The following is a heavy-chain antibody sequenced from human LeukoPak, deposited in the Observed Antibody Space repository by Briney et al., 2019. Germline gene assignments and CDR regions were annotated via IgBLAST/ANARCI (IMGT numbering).Heavy chain of an antibody. V-gene: IGHV4-4*07. J-gene: IGHJ4*02. CDR2: IYTTGST. Sequence: SETLPLTCSVSGDSISSDYWSWLRQLAGKGLEWIGRIYTTGSTNYNPSLKSRVTMSVDMSKNQFSLKLSSVTAADTAVYYCASASGYWGQGTLVTVSS. D-gene: IGHD6-19*01. CDR3: ASASGY. CDR1: GDSISSDY.